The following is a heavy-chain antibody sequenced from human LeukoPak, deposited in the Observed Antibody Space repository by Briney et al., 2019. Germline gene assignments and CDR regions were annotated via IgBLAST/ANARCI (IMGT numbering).Heavy chain of an antibody. CDR2: IYTSGST. CDR1: GGSISSYY. CDR3: ARVPVPAAIRYYYYMDV. D-gene: IGHD2-2*01. J-gene: IGHJ6*03. V-gene: IGHV4-4*07. Sequence: SETLSLTRTVSGGSISSYYWSWIRQPAGKGLEWIGRIYTSGSTNYNPSLKSRVTMSVDTSKNQFSLKLSSVTAADTAVYYCARVPVPAAIRYYYYMDVWGKGTTVTVSS.